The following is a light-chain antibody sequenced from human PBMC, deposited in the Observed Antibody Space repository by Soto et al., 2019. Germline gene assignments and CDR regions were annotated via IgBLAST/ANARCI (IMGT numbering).Light chain of an antibody. V-gene: IGLV2-11*01. J-gene: IGLJ1*01. CDR2: DVS. CDR3: CAYADTFYV. Sequence: QSLLTQPRSVSGSPGQSVTISCTGTSSDVGSYKDVSWYQHHPGKVPKLMIYDVSERPSGVPDRFSGSKSGNTASLTISGLQAEDEANYYCCAYADTFYVFGTGTKVTVL. CDR1: SSDVGSYKD.